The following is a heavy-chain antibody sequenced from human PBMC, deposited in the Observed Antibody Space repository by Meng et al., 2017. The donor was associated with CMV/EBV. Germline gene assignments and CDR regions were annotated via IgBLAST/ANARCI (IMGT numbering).Heavy chain of an antibody. D-gene: IGHD2-2*01. V-gene: IGHV1-2*02. CDR1: GYTFTGYY. CDR3: ARARVPAAIGAINWFDP. CDR2: INPNSGGT. J-gene: IGHJ5*02. Sequence: ASVKVSCKASGYTFTGYYMHWVRQAPGQGLEWMGWINPNSGGTNYAQKFQGRVTISRDNAKNSLYLQMNSLRAEDTAVYYCARARVPAAIGAINWFDPWGQGTLVTVSS.